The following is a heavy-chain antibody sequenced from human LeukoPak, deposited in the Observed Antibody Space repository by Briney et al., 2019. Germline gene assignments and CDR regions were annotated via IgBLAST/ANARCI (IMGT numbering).Heavy chain of an antibody. D-gene: IGHD3-10*01. CDR2: INPNSGGT. CDR3: ARGYYGSGSYPLGFDY. CDR1: GYTFTGYY. J-gene: IGHJ4*02. V-gene: IGHV1-2*02. Sequence: ASVKVSCKASGYTFTGYYMHWVRQAPGQGLEWMGWINPNSGGTNYAQKFQGRVTMTRDTSISTAYMELSRLRSDDTAVYYCARGYYGSGSYPLGFDYWGQGTLVTVSS.